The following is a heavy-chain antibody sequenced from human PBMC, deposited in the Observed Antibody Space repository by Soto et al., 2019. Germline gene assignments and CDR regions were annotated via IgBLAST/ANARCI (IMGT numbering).Heavy chain of an antibody. CDR3: ARDKITGLIDY. V-gene: IGHV4-34*01. CDR1: GGSFRGYY. D-gene: IGHD2-8*02. Sequence: PSETLSLTCAVYGGSFRGYYWTWIRQPPGTGLEWIGEINHSGSTNYNPSLKSRVTISVDTSKNQFSLKLTSVTAADTAVYYCARDKITGLIDYWGQGTLVSVSS. J-gene: IGHJ4*02. CDR2: INHSGST.